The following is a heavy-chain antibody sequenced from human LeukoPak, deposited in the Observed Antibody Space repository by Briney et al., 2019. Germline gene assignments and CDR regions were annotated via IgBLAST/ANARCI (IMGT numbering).Heavy chain of an antibody. J-gene: IGHJ3*02. CDR3: ADMKWELHHAFDI. CDR2: FDPEDGET. V-gene: IGHV1-24*01. Sequence: ASVKVSCKVSGYTLTELSMHWVLQAPGKGLEWMEGFDPEDGETIYAQKFQGRVTMTEDTSTDTAYMELSSLRSEDTAVYYCADMKWELHHAFDIWGQGTMVTVSS. D-gene: IGHD1-26*01. CDR1: GYTLTELS.